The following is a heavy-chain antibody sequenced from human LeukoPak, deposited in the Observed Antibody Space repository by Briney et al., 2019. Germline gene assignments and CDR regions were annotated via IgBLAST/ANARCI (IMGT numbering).Heavy chain of an antibody. CDR1: GFTFSSYA. CDR2: ISGSGDNT. Sequence: PGGSLRLSCAASGFTFSSYAMHWVRQAPGKGLEWVSDISGSGDNTYYAGSVKGRFIISRDNSKNTLYLQMNSLRADDTAIYYCARDPYSGSYFFFDYWGQGALVTVSS. V-gene: IGHV3-23*01. CDR3: ARDPYSGSYFFFDY. D-gene: IGHD1-26*01. J-gene: IGHJ4*02.